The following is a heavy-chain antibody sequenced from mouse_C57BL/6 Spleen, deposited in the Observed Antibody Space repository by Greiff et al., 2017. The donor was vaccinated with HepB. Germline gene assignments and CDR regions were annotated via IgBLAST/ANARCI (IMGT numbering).Heavy chain of an antibody. V-gene: IGHV2-9-1*01. CDR3: ARNPSLIYYYGSSYYYFDY. CDR1: GFSLTSYA. CDR2: IWTGGGT. J-gene: IGHJ2*01. Sequence: QVQLKESGPGLVAPSQSLSITCTVSGFSLTSYAISWVRQPPGKGLEWLGVIWTGGGTNYNSALKSRLSISKDNSKSQVFLKMNSLQTDDTARYYCARNPSLIYYYGSSYYYFDYWGQGTTLTVSS. D-gene: IGHD1-1*01.